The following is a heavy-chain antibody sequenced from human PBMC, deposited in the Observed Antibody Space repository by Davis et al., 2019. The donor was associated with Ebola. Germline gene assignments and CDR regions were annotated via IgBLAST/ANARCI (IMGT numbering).Heavy chain of an antibody. Sequence: GESLKISCSVSGFMFSSYGMHWVRQAPGKGLEWVAVIWYDGSNKYYADSVKGRFTISRDNSKNTLYLQMSSLIPEDTAAYYCAKVRSSGELLSVVFDYWGQGTLVTVSS. CDR3: AKVRSSGELLSVVFDY. J-gene: IGHJ4*02. CDR1: GFMFSSYG. D-gene: IGHD3-10*01. CDR2: IWYDGSNK. V-gene: IGHV3-30*02.